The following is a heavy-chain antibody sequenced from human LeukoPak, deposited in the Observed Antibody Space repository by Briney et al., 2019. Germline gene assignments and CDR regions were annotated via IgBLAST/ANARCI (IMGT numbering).Heavy chain of an antibody. Sequence: GGSLRLSCVASEFTFSSTPMSWVRQAPGKGLEWISYISSSTSIIYYADSVKGRFTISRDNAKNSLYLQMTSLRADDTAVYYCARDPPRIGGYFDYWGQGTLVTVSS. CDR2: ISSSTSII. CDR1: EFTFSSTP. J-gene: IGHJ4*02. D-gene: IGHD1-26*01. CDR3: ARDPPRIGGYFDY. V-gene: IGHV3-48*01.